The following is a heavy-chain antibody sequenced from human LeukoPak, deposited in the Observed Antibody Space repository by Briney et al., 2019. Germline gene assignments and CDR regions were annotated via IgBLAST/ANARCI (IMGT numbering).Heavy chain of an antibody. CDR2: ISYSGST. Sequence: PSQTLSLTCTVSGGSISSGDYYWSWIRQPPGKGLEWIGYISYSGSTYYNPSLKSRVTISVDTSKNQFSLKLSSVTAADTAVYYCARHEVSIAAAGNEWGQGTLVTVSS. D-gene: IGHD6-13*01. CDR1: GGSISSGDYY. CDR3: ARHEVSIAAAGNE. J-gene: IGHJ4*02. V-gene: IGHV4-30-4*08.